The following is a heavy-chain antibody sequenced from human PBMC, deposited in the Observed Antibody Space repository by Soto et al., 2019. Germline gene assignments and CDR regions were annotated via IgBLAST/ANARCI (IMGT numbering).Heavy chain of an antibody. J-gene: IGHJ4*02. CDR2: ISAYNGNT. D-gene: IGHD3-9*01. V-gene: IGHV1-18*01. CDR3: ARERELSYDILTGFPLDY. Sequence: ASVKVSCKASGYTFTSYGISWVRQAPGQGLEWMGWISAYNGNTNYAQKLQGRVTMTTDTSTSTAYMELRSLRSDDTAVYYCARERELSYDILTGFPLDYWGQGTLVTVSS. CDR1: GYTFTSYG.